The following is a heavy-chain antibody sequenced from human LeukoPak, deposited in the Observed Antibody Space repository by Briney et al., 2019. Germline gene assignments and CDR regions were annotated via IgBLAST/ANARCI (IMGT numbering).Heavy chain of an antibody. CDR1: GYTFTSYY. CDR3: ARVSNFWSGYFGY. V-gene: IGHV1-46*01. CDR2: INPSGGST. D-gene: IGHD3-3*01. J-gene: IGHJ4*02. Sequence: AASVKVSCKASGYTFTSYYMHWVRQAPGQGLEWMGIINPSGGSTSYAQKFQGRVTMTRDTSISTAYMELSRLRSDDTAVYYCARVSNFWSGYFGYWGQGTLVTVSS.